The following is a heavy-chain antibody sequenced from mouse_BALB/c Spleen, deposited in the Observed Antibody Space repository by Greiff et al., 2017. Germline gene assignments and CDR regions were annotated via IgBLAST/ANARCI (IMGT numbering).Heavy chain of an antibody. V-gene: IGHV5-6-3*01. J-gene: IGHJ4*01. D-gene: IGHD2-4*01. CDR2: INSNGGST. CDR1: GFTFSSYG. CDR3: ARDLITYAMDY. Sequence: EVQLVESGGGLVQPGGSLKLSCAASGFTFSSYGMSWVRQTPDKRLELVATINSNGGSTYYPDSVKGRFTISRDNAKNTLYLQMSSLKSEDTAMYYCARDLITYAMDYWGQGTSVTVSS.